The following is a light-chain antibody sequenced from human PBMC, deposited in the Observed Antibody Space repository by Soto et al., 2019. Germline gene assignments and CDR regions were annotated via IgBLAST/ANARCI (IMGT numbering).Light chain of an antibody. V-gene: IGKV3-15*01. J-gene: IGKJ4*01. CDR2: GAS. CDR3: QQYKSWTLS. CDR1: QSVSSN. Sequence: EIVMTQSPATLSVSPGERATLSCRASQSVSSNFAWYQQKPGQAPRLLIYGASTTATGIPARFSGSASGTEFTLCISGLPSEDFAGYYCQQYKSWTLSFGGGNKGEI.